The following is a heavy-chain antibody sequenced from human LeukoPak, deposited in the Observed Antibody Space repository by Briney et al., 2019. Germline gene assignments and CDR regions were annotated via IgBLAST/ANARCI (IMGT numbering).Heavy chain of an antibody. CDR1: GDSIISYY. V-gene: IGHV4-59*08. Sequence: SSETLSLTCIVSGDSIISYYWSWIRQPPGKGLEWIGYIYYNGTTNYNPSLKSRVTMSVDTSRTQFSLKLSSVTAADTAFYYCARLGRADSGYYVAYDIWGQGTMVTVSS. CDR3: ARLGRADSGYYVAYDI. CDR2: IYYNGTT. J-gene: IGHJ3*02. D-gene: IGHD3-22*01.